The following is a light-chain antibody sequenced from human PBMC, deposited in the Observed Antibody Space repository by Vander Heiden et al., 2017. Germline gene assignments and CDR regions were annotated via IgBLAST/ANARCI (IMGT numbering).Light chain of an antibody. J-gene: IGKJ1*01. CDR2: GAT. V-gene: IGKV1-39*01. CDR1: QSISHY. Sequence: DLHMTQSPPTLSSSVGDRVIITCRASQSISHYVNWYQQEPGKAPKLLIYGATSLQTTVPSRFSGSGSGTDFTLIINGLQVEDSATYFCQQSDRLPPTFGRGTKVEVK. CDR3: QQSDRLPPT.